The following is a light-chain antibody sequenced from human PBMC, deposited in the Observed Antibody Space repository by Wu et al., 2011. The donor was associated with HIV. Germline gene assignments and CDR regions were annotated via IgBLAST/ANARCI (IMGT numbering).Light chain of an antibody. Sequence: EIVLTQSPATLSLSPGERATLSCRASQSVSSYLGWYQQKPGQAPRLLIHDASTRATGIPARFSGSRSGTDFTLTISSLEPEDFAIYYCQQGTNWPLTFGQGTRLE. V-gene: IGKV3-11*01. CDR2: DAS. CDR3: QQGTNWPLT. CDR1: QSVSSY. J-gene: IGKJ5*01.